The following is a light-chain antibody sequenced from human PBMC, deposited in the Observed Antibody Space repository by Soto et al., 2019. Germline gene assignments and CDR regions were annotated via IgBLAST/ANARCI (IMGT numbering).Light chain of an antibody. CDR3: CSYAGGYIYL. CDR1: SSDVGSYNH. CDR2: DVN. Sequence: QSVLTQPRSVSGSPGQSVTISCTGTSSDVGSYNHVSWYQQHPGKAPKLMIYDVNKRSSRVPDRFSGSKSGNTASLTISGLQAEDEADYFCCSYAGGYIYLFGTGTKLTVL. V-gene: IGLV2-11*01. J-gene: IGLJ1*01.